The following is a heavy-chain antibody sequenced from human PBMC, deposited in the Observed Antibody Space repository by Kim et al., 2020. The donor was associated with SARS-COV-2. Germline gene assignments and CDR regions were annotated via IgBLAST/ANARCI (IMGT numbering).Heavy chain of an antibody. Sequence: SRVTISVDTSKNQFSLKLSSVTAADTAVYYCARDLHSGSYYRAKVDAFDIWGQGTMVTVSS. CDR3: ARDLHSGSYYRAKVDAFDI. J-gene: IGHJ3*02. V-gene: IGHV4-39*07. D-gene: IGHD1-26*01.